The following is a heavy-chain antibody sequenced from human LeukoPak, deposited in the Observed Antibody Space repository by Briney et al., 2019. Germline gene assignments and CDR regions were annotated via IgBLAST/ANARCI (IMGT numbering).Heavy chain of an antibody. Sequence: GGSLRLSCAASGFTVSSNYMSCVRQAPGKGLEWVSIICSGGTTHYADSVKGRFTISRDNSKNRLFLQMNSLRTEDTAVYYCARVVHYYDSTSLTHDAFDIWGQGTMVTVSS. CDR1: GFTVSSNY. D-gene: IGHD3-22*01. CDR3: ARVVHYYDSTSLTHDAFDI. J-gene: IGHJ3*02. CDR2: ICSGGTT. V-gene: IGHV3-66*02.